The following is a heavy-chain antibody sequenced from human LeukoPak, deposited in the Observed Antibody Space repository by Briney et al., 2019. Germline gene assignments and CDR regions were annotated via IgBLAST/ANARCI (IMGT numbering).Heavy chain of an antibody. D-gene: IGHD6-13*01. V-gene: IGHV4-39*01. CDR3: ARHMKKVPVRLVYSSSWYYFDY. CDR2: VYHSGST. J-gene: IGHJ4*02. Sequence: KPSETLSLTCTVSDNSISSRSYYWGWIRQPPGKGLEWIGSVYHSGSTYYNPSLKSRVTISVDTSKNQFSLKLSSVTAADTAVYYCARHMKKVPVRLVYSSSWYYFDYWGQGTLVTVSS. CDR1: DNSISSRSYY.